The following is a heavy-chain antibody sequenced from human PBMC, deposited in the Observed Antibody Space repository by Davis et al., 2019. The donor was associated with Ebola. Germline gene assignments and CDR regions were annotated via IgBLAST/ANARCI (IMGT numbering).Heavy chain of an antibody. V-gene: IGHV1-8*01. CDR3: ARGVTAGFDF. CDR1: GYTFTNLH. Sequence: ASVKVSCKASGYTFTNLHINWVRQATGQGLEWMGWMNPNTGDTGYTQKFQGRVTMTRDTSISTAYMELSGLESEDTAVYYCARGVTAGFDFWGQGSLVTVSS. CDR2: MNPNTGDT. D-gene: IGHD4-11*01. J-gene: IGHJ4*02.